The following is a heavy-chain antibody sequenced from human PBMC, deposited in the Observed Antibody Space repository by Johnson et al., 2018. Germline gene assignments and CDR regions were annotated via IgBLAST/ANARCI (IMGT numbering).Heavy chain of an antibody. CDR2: ISSDGSST. CDR3: AREDVSGGRYFQH. D-gene: IGHD6-25*01. J-gene: IGHJ1*01. V-gene: IGHV3-74*01. CDR1: GVTFSSFW. Sequence: VQLVESGGGLVQPGGSLRLSCAASGVTFSSFWMHWVRQAPGKGLVWVSRISSDGSSTNYADSVKGRFTISRDNAKNSLHQQVNSLRAEETAVYSCAREDVSGGRYFQHWGQGTLVTVSS.